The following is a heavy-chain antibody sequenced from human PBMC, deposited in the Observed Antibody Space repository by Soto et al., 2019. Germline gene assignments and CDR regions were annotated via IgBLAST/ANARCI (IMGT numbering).Heavy chain of an antibody. J-gene: IGHJ4*02. V-gene: IGHV3-15*07. Sequence: EMQLVESGGDLVTPGGSLRLSCAASGFTFTDAWMNWVRQAPGKGLEWVGRLKAKVHGGTTDYAAPVKGRFTISGDESRNTLYLQMNSLKTDDTAVYYCTTGRSLWGQGTLVTVSS. CDR3: TTGRSL. CDR2: LKAKVHGGTT. D-gene: IGHD2-15*01. CDR1: GFTFTDAW.